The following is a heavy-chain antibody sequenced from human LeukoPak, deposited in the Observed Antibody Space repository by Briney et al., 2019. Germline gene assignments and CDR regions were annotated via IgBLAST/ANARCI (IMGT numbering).Heavy chain of an antibody. CDR2: IYYSGST. V-gene: IGHV4-39*01. Sequence: SETLSLTCTVSGGSISRSSYYWGWIRQPPGKGLEWIGSIYYSGSTYYNPSLKSRVTISVDTSKNQFSLKLSSVTAADTAVYYCARRCSGGSCYDAFDIWGQGTMVTVSS. J-gene: IGHJ3*02. CDR1: GGSISRSSYY. D-gene: IGHD2-15*01. CDR3: ARRCSGGSCYDAFDI.